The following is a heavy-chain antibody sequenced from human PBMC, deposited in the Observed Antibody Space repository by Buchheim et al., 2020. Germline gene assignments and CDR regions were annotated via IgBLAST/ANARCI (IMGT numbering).Heavy chain of an antibody. Sequence: QVQLQQWGAGLLKPSETLSLTCAVYGGSFSGYYWSWIRQPPGKGLEWIGEINHSGSTNYNPSLKSRVTISVDTSKNQFSLKLSSVTAADTAVYYCASARHPNANLRGVRPPRWFDPWGQGTL. CDR3: ASARHPNANLRGVRPPRWFDP. CDR1: GGSFSGYY. CDR2: INHSGST. V-gene: IGHV4-34*01. D-gene: IGHD3-10*01. J-gene: IGHJ5*02.